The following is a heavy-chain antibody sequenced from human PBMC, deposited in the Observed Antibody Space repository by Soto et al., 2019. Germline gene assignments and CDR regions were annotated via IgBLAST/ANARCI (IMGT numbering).Heavy chain of an antibody. D-gene: IGHD2-2*01. J-gene: IGHJ6*02. Sequence: GGSKRVSCAASGFTFSSYGMHWVRQAPGKGLEWVAVISYDGSNKYYADSVKGRFTISRDNSKNTLYLQMNSLRAEDTAVYYCARVYCSSTSCKHSYYYYYGMDVWGQGTTVTVSS. CDR3: ARVYCSSTSCKHSYYYYYGMDV. CDR1: GFTFSSYG. V-gene: IGHV3-30*03. CDR2: ISYDGSNK.